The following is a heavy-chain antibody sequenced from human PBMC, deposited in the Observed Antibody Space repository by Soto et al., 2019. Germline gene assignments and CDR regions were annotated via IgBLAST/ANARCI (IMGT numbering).Heavy chain of an antibody. CDR3: SQGAYLAY. V-gene: IGHV4-34*01. CDR1: GGSFSAYS. CDR2: INHSGYT. D-gene: IGHD3-16*01. Sequence: QVQLHQWGAGLLKPSETLSLTCDVYGGSFSAYSWTWIRQPPGKGLEWIGEINHSGYTNFNPSLKSRVTISPDTSKKRFSLRLTSVTAADTALYYCSQGAYLAYWGQGTLVTVSS. J-gene: IGHJ4*02.